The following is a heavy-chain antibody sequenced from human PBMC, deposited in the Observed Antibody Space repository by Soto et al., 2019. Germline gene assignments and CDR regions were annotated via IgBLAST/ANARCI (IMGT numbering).Heavy chain of an antibody. CDR1: GGTFSSYA. V-gene: IGHV1-69*01. D-gene: IGHD6-13*01. Sequence: QVQLVQSGAEVKKPGSSVKVSCKASGGTFSSYAISWVRQAPGQGLEWMGGIIPIFGTANYAQKFQGRVTMTADEATSTAYMELSSLRSEDTAVYYCARASGTTKGAAAGTYLDYWGQGTLVTVSS. CDR3: ARASGTTKGAAAGTYLDY. CDR2: IIPIFGTA. J-gene: IGHJ4*02.